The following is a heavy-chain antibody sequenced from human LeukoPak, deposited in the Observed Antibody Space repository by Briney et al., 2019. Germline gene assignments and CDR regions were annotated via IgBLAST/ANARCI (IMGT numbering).Heavy chain of an antibody. CDR2: INPSGGST. CDR1: GYTFISYY. D-gene: IGHD6-13*01. CDR3: ARDLGIAAAGDY. J-gene: IGHJ4*02. V-gene: IGHV1-46*01. Sequence: ASVKVSCKASGYTFISYYLHWVRRAPGQGLEWMGIINPSGGSTSYAQKLQGRVTMTTDTSTSTAYMELRSLRSDDTAVYYCARDLGIAAAGDYWGQGTLVTVSS.